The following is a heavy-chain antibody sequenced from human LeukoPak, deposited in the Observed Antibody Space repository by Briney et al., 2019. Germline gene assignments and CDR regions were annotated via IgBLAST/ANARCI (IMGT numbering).Heavy chain of an antibody. CDR2: IYANGIT. CDR3: AKKDGDF. V-gene: IGHV4-4*07. Sequence: SETLSLTCTVSGVSISAYHWTWIRQPAGKRLEWIGRIYANGITSYNPSLESRLTISLDTSKNQLSLRLSSVTAADTALYYCAKKDGDFWGQETLVTDSS. CDR1: GVSISAYH. J-gene: IGHJ4*02.